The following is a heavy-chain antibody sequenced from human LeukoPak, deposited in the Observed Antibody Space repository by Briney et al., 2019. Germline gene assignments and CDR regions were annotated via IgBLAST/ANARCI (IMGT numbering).Heavy chain of an antibody. CDR1: GGSFSSGSYS. D-gene: IGHD2-15*01. CDR3: ARVVGAVNSIRFDP. CDR2: IYISGRN. V-gene: IGHV4-61*09. J-gene: IGHJ5*02. Sequence: SETLSLTCTVSGGSFSSGSYSWTWIRQPAGKGLEWIGHIYISGRNNYNPSLKSRVTMLVDTSKNRFSLNLSSVTAADTAMYYCARVVGAVNSIRFDPWGQGTLVTVSS.